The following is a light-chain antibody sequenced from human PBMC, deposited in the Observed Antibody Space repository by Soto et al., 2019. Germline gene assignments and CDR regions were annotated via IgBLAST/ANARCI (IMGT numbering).Light chain of an antibody. CDR2: AND. CDR1: SSNIGTNY. CDR3: AVWDDTLSGWV. V-gene: IGLV1-47*01. J-gene: IGLJ3*02. Sequence: QSVLTQPPSASATPGQRVTISCSGSSSNIGTNYVYWYQQLPGTAPKLLIYANDHRPSGVPDRLSGSKSATSASLAISDLRSEDVADYYCAVWDDTLSGWVLGGGTQLTVL.